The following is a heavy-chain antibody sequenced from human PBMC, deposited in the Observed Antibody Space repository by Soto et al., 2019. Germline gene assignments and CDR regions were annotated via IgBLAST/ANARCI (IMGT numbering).Heavy chain of an antibody. CDR3: ATITGYSSGWYGREAFDI. CDR2: IYYSGST. V-gene: IGHV4-61*01. Sequence: LETLCLSCAVFGGFVSSGSYYWSWIRQPPGKGLEWIGYIYYSGSTNYNPSLKSRVTISVDTSKNQFSLKLSSVTAADTAVYYCATITGYSSGWYGREAFDIWGQGTMVTVSS. D-gene: IGHD6-19*01. CDR1: GGFVSSGSYY. J-gene: IGHJ3*02.